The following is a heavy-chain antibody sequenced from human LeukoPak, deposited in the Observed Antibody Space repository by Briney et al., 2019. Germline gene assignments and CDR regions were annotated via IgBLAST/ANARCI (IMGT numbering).Heavy chain of an antibody. CDR1: EYTFTGYY. Sequence: ASVKVSCKASEYTFTGYYIHWVRQAPGQGLEWMGWINPNSGDTNYAQNFQGRVTMTRDTSISTAYMDLSRLRSDDTAVYYCAREDTRGSSAFDIWGQGTMVTVSS. CDR2: INPNSGDT. CDR3: AREDTRGSSAFDI. D-gene: IGHD5-18*01. J-gene: IGHJ3*02. V-gene: IGHV1-2*02.